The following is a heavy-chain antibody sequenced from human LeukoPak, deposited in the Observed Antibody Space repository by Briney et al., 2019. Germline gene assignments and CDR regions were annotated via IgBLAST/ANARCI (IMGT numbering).Heavy chain of an antibody. V-gene: IGHV4-59*01. CDR1: GGSISSYY. CDR3: ARGRRTGTTDY. J-gene: IGHJ4*02. CDR2: IYYSGST. D-gene: IGHD1-7*01. Sequence: SETLSLTCTVSGGSISSYYGSWTRQPPGKGLEWIGYIYYSGSTNYNPSLKSRVTISVDTSKNQFSLKLSSVTAADTAVYYCARGRRTGTTDYWGQGTLVTVSS.